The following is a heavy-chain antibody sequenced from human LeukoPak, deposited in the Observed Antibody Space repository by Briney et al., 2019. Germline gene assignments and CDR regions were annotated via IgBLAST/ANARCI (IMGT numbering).Heavy chain of an antibody. Sequence: GGSLRLSCAASGFTVSSNYMSWVRQAPGKGLEWVSVIYSGGSTYYADSVKGRFTISRDNSKNTLYLQMNSLRAEDTAVYYCARPSVTGYLPRRGPLYYYYGMDVWGQGTTVTVSS. CDR2: IYSGGST. CDR3: ARPSVTGYLPRRGPLYYYYGMDV. D-gene: IGHD3-9*01. J-gene: IGHJ6*02. CDR1: GFTVSSNY. V-gene: IGHV3-66*04.